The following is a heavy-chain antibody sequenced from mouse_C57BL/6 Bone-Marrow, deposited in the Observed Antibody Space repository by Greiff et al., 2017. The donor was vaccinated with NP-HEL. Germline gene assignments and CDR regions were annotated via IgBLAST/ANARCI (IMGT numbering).Heavy chain of an antibody. CDR3: ACKLGDYFDY. CDR1: GYTFTSYW. Sequence: QVQLQQSGAELAKPGASVKLSCKASGYTFTSYWMHWVKQRPGQGLEWIGDIIPSSGYTKYNQKFKDKATLTADKSSSTASMKLSRLTYEDSADYTYACKLGDYFDYWGQGTTLTVSS. J-gene: IGHJ2*01. D-gene: IGHD4-1*01. V-gene: IGHV1-7*01. CDR2: IIPSSGYT.